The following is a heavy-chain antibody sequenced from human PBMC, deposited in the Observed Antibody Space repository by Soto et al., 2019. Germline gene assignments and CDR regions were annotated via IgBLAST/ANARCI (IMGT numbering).Heavy chain of an antibody. V-gene: IGHV3-48*01. J-gene: IGHJ2*01. CDR1: GFTFSSYS. Sequence: EVQLVESGGGLVQPGGSLRLSCAASGFTFSSYSMNWVRQAPGKGLEWVSYISSSSSTIYYADSVKGRFTISRDNAKNSLYLQMNSLRAEDTAVYYCARDDYGDYVDWYFDLWGHGTLVTVSS. D-gene: IGHD4-17*01. CDR3: ARDDYGDYVDWYFDL. CDR2: ISSSSSTI.